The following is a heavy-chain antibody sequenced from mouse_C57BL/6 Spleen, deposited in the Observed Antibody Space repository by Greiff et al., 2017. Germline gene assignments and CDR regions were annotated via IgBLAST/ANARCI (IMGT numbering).Heavy chain of an antibody. Sequence: EVKVVESGGGLVKPGGSLKLSCAASGFTFSDYGMHWVRQAPEKGLEWVAYISSGSSTIYYADTVKGRFTISRDNAKNTLFLQLTSLRSEDTAMYYCARPYYYGSSHYYAMDYWGQGTSVTVSS. CDR3: ARPYYYGSSHYYAMDY. V-gene: IGHV5-17*01. D-gene: IGHD1-1*01. CDR1: GFTFSDYG. J-gene: IGHJ4*01. CDR2: ISSGSSTI.